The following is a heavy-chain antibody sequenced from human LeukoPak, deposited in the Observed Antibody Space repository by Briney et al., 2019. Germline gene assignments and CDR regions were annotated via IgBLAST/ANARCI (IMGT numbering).Heavy chain of an antibody. D-gene: IGHD2-2*01. CDR2: ISSSSSTI. CDR3: AKEDIVVVPAARGYYFDY. V-gene: IGHV3-48*01. CDR1: GFTFSSYS. J-gene: IGHJ4*02. Sequence: GGSLRLSCAASGFTFSSYSMNWVRQAPGKGLEWVSYISSSSSTIYYADSVKGRFTISRDNAKNSLYLQMNSLRAEDTAVYYCAKEDIVVVPAARGYYFDYWGQGTLVTVSS.